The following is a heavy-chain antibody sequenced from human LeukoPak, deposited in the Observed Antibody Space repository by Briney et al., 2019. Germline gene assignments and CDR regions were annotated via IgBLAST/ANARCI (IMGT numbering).Heavy chain of an antibody. CDR2: IRQDGSET. D-gene: IGHD3-10*01. Sequence: GGSLRLSCAASGFTFNNHYMTWVRQAPGKGLEWVANIRQDGSETYYLDSVKGRFTISRDNAKNSLYLQLNNVRAEDTAVYYCARDSLGGSSYVSWGQGTLVTVSS. J-gene: IGHJ5*02. CDR1: GFTFNNHY. CDR3: ARDSLGGSSYVS. V-gene: IGHV3-7*04.